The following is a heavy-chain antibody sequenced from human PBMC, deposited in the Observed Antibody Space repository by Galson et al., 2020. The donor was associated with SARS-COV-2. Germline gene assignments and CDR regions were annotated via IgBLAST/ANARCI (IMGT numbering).Heavy chain of an antibody. J-gene: IGHJ4*02. V-gene: IGHV3-23*01. CDR1: GFTFSSYA. D-gene: IGHD2-2*02. CDR2: ISGSGGST. CDR3: AKVANPSGYCSSTSCYKVDSKKSFDWLFPLFDY. Sequence: GGSLRLSCAASGFTFSSYAMSWVRQAPGKELEWVSAISGSGGSTYYADSVKGRFTIPRDNSKNTLYLQMNSLRAEDTAVYYCAKVANPSGYCSSTSCYKVDSKKSFDWLFPLFDYWGQGTLVTVSS.